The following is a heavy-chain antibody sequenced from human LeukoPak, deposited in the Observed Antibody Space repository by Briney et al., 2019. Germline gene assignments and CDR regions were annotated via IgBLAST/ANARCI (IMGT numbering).Heavy chain of an antibody. CDR1: GYTFTSYY. D-gene: IGHD3-22*01. CDR2: INPSGGST. V-gene: IGHV1-46*01. Sequence: ASVKVSCKASGYTFTSYYMHWVRQAPGQGLEWMGIINPSGGSTSYAQKFQGRVTMTRDTSTSTVYMELSSLRSEDTAVYYCARDHNADYYDSSGYLPSYWGQGTLVTVSS. J-gene: IGHJ4*02. CDR3: ARDHNADYYDSSGYLPSY.